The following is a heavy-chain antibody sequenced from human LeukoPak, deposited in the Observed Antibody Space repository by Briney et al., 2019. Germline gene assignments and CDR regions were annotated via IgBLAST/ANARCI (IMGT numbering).Heavy chain of an antibody. J-gene: IGHJ4*02. V-gene: IGHV4-59*01. Sequence: SETLSLTCSVSGGSISSYYWSWIRQPPGKGLEWIGNIYYSGSTDYNPSLKSRVTISVDTSKNQFSLKLSSVTAADTAVYYCARSRAMVRAYYFDYWGQGTLVTVSP. CDR2: IYYSGST. CDR3: ARSRAMVRAYYFDY. D-gene: IGHD3-10*01. CDR1: GGSISSYY.